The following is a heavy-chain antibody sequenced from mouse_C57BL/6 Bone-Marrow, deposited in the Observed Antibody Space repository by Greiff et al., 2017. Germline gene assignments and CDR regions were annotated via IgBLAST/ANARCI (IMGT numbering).Heavy chain of an antibody. CDR2: ISYDGSN. J-gene: IGHJ1*03. CDR3: ASYYYGSSPCWYFDV. V-gene: IGHV3-6*01. D-gene: IGHD1-1*01. Sequence: ESGPGLVKPSQSLSLTCSVTGYSITSGYYWNWIRQFPGNKLEWMGYISYDGSNNYNPSLKNRISITRDTSKNQFFLKLNSSTTEDTATYYCASYYYGSSPCWYFDVWGTGTTVTVSS. CDR1: GYSITSGYY.